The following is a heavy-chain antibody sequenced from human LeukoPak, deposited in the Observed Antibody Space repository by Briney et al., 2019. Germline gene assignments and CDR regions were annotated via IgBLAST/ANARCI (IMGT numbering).Heavy chain of an antibody. Sequence: PSETLSLTCTVSGGSISSYYWSWIRQPPGKGLEWIGYIYYSGSTNYNPSLKSRVTISVDTSKNQFSLKLSSVTAADTAVYYCARSPKYSRPDYFDYWGQGTLVTVSS. D-gene: IGHD2-15*01. CDR3: ARSPKYSRPDYFDY. CDR1: GGSISSYY. J-gene: IGHJ4*02. V-gene: IGHV4-59*01. CDR2: IYYSGST.